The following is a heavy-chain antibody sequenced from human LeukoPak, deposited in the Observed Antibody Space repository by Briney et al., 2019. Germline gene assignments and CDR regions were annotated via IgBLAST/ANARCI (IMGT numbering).Heavy chain of an antibody. D-gene: IGHD2-15*01. Sequence: ASVKVSCKASGYTFTSYGISWLRQAPGQGLEWMGWINPNSGGTNYAQESQGRVTMTRDTSISTAYMELSRLRSDDTAVYYCARGYCSAGSCYGTFDYWGQGTLVTVSS. CDR1: GYTFTSYG. CDR2: INPNSGGT. V-gene: IGHV1-2*02. CDR3: ARGYCSAGSCYGTFDY. J-gene: IGHJ4*02.